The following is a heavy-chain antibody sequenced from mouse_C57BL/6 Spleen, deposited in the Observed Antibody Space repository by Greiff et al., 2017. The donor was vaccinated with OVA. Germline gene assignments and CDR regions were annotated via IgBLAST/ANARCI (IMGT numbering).Heavy chain of an antibody. CDR2: IDPNSGGT. Sequence: QVQLQQPGAELVKPGASVKLSCKASGYTFTSYWMHWVKQRPGRGLEWIGRIDPNSGGTKYNEKFKSKATLTVDTPASTAYMQISSLTSEDSAVYYCANEGYDYDGGYFDVWGTGTTVTVSS. CDR3: ANEGYDYDGGYFDV. CDR1: GYTFTSYW. V-gene: IGHV1-72*01. D-gene: IGHD2-4*01. J-gene: IGHJ1*03.